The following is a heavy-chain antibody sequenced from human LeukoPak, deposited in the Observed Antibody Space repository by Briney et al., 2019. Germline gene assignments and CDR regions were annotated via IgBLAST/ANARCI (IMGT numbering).Heavy chain of an antibody. CDR1: GFTFSSYA. CDR2: ISGSGGST. D-gene: IGHD3-10*01. J-gene: IGHJ4*02. Sequence: PGGSLRLSCAASGFTFSSYAMSWVRQAPGKGLEWVSAISGSGGSTYYADSVKGRFTISRDNSKNTLYLQMNSLRAEDTAVYYCAKVSRAYYYGLGEGGYFDYWGQGTLVTVSS. V-gene: IGHV3-23*01. CDR3: AKVSRAYYYGLGEGGYFDY.